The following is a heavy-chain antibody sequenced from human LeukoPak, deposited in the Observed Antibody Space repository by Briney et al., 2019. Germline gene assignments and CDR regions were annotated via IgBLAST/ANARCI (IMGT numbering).Heavy chain of an antibody. D-gene: IGHD1-26*01. CDR2: IYNDGSST. CDR3: ARVRGGSGRSYAADAFDI. CDR1: GFTFSHYW. V-gene: IGHV3-74*01. J-gene: IGHJ3*02. Sequence: GGSLRLSCAASGFTFSHYWMHWVRQAPGKGLVWVSRIYNDGSSTSYADSVKGRFTISRDNAKSTLYLQMNSLRAEDTAVYYCARVRGGSGRSYAADAFDIWGPGTMVTVSS.